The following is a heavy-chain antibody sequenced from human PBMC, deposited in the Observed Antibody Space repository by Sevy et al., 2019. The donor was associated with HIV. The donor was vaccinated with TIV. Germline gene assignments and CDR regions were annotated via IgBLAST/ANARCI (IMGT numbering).Heavy chain of an antibody. Sequence: GGSLRLSCAASGFTFNNYSMTWVRQPPGKGLEWVANIKQDGSDKYYMESVKGRFNISRDNTKKSLYLQLNSLRADDTAVYYCARRWDCWGQKGYWGQGTLVTVSS. CDR3: ARRWDCWGQKGY. D-gene: IGHD2-21*01. CDR2: IKQDGSDK. CDR1: GFTFNNYS. V-gene: IGHV3-7*03. J-gene: IGHJ4*02.